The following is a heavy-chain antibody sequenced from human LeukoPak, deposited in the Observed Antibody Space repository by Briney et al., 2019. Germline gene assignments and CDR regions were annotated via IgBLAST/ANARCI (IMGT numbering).Heavy chain of an antibody. J-gene: IGHJ6*03. CDR2: MYSSGKS. D-gene: IGHD1-20*01. V-gene: IGHV4-59*08. Sequence: SETLSLTCTVSGGSIHNNYWSWIRQPPGKGLEWIGSMYSSGKSDYSPSLKNRVTMSIDTSKNQFSLKLTSVTAADTAVYFCARVYNWNYYYYMDVWGKGTTVTVSS. CDR1: GGSIHNNY. CDR3: ARVYNWNYYYYMDV.